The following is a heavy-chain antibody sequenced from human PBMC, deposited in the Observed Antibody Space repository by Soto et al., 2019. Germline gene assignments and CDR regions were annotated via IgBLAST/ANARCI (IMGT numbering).Heavy chain of an antibody. J-gene: IGHJ4*02. Sequence: QVQLQESGPGLVKPSGTLSLTCNVSGGSITNNNWWSWVRQPPGKGLEWIGAIYHSGHTNFNPSLKSRATLSLDYSENQFSLKLTSATAVDTAIYYCASIAYSASGFDYWGQGSLVTVSS. D-gene: IGHD1-26*01. V-gene: IGHV4-4*02. CDR2: IYHSGHT. CDR3: ASIAYSASGFDY. CDR1: GGSITNNNW.